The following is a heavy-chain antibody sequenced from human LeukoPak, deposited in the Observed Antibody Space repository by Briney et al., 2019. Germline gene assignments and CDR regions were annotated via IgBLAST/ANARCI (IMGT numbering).Heavy chain of an antibody. V-gene: IGHV3-30-3*01. CDR2: ISYDGSNK. CDR1: GFTFSSYA. J-gene: IGHJ6*02. D-gene: IGHD3-10*01. CDR3: ARTYYYGSGSYSRPLDYGMDV. Sequence: GGSLRLSCAASGFTFSSYAMHWVRQAPGKGLEWVAVISYDGSNKYYADSVKGRFTISRDNSKNTLYLQMNSLRAEDTAVYYCARTYYYGSGSYSRPLDYGMDVWGQGTTVTVSS.